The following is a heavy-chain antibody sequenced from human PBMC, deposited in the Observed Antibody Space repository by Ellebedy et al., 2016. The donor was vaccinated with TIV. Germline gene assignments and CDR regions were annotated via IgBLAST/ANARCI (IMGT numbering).Heavy chain of an antibody. V-gene: IGHV4-34*01. CDR3: TRRGDYSGSPVDV. CDR1: GGSISSYY. D-gene: IGHD1-26*01. J-gene: IGHJ6*02. CDR2: INHSGST. Sequence: SETLSLTCTVSGGSISSYYWSWIRQPPGKGLEWIGEINHSGSTNYNPSLKSRVTISVDTSKNQFSLKLSSVTAADTAVYYCTRRGDYSGSPVDVWGQGTTVTVSS.